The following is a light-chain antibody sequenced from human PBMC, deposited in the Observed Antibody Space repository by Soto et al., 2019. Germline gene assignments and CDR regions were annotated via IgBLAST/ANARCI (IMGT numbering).Light chain of an antibody. J-gene: IGLJ2*01. CDR2: AND. V-gene: IGLV1-40*01. Sequence: QSVLTQPPSVSGAPGQRLTISCAGTSSNIGAGFDVHWYQQLPGTAPKLLIYANDDRPSGVPDRFSGSTSGTSASLAITGHQAEDAADYYCQSYDNSLLAYVFGGGTKLT. CDR1: SSNIGAGFD. CDR3: QSYDNSLLAYV.